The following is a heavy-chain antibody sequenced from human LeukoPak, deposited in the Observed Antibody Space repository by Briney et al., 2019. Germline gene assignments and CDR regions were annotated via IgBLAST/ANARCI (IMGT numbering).Heavy chain of an antibody. Sequence: GGSLRLSCAASGFTFATYTMSWVRRIPGKGLEWVSAIRSSGDSTYYADSAKGRFTISRDNSKNTLYLQMNSLRAEDTAVYYCAKGGAVTGTMYFQYWGQGTLVTVSS. V-gene: IGHV3-23*01. CDR3: AKGGAVTGTMYFQY. CDR1: GFTFATYT. CDR2: IRSSGDST. J-gene: IGHJ1*01. D-gene: IGHD6-19*01.